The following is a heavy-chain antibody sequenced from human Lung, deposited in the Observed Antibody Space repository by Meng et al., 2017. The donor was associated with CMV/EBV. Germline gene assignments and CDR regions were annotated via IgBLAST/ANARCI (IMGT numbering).Heavy chain of an antibody. J-gene: IGHJ4*02. CDR3: ARVEVGITSGDY. CDR1: GYTFTNYG. CDR2: INAYNGDT. Sequence: QAQLWCSGGEWKKPGASVKVSCKASGYTFTNYGITWVRQAPGQGLEWMGWINAYNGDTNYAQTLQGRVTMTTDTSTSTAYMELRSLRSDDTAVYYCARVEVGITSGDYWGQGTLVTVSS. V-gene: IGHV1-18*01. D-gene: IGHD1-26*01.